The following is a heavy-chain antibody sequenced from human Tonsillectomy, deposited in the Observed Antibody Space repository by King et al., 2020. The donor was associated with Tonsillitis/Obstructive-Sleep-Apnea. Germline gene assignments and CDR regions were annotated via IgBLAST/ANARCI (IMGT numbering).Heavy chain of an antibody. CDR3: ARDRYIVVIPAAVDAFDI. CDR1: GFSFSIYE. V-gene: IGHV3-48*03. Sequence: VQLVESGGGLVQPGGSLRLSCAASGFSFSIYELTWVRQAPGKGLEWISFIISSGNIKYYADSVKGRFTISRDTAKNSLYLQMNSLRAEDTAVYYCARDRYIVVIPAAVDAFDIGGQGTMVTVSS. J-gene: IGHJ3*02. D-gene: IGHD2-2*01. CDR2: IISSGNIK.